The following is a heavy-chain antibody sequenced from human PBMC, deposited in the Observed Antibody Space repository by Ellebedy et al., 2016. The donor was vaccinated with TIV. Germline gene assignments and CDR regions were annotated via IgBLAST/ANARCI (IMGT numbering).Heavy chain of an antibody. Sequence: GESLKISCAASGFTFSSYSMNWVRQAPGKGLEWVSSISSSSSYIYYADSVKGRFTISRDNAKNSLYLQMNSLRAEDTAVYYCARWESSSWYWVDNHDAFDIWGQGTMVTVSS. CDR2: ISSSSSYI. V-gene: IGHV3-21*01. D-gene: IGHD6-13*01. J-gene: IGHJ3*02. CDR3: ARWESSSWYWVDNHDAFDI. CDR1: GFTFSSYS.